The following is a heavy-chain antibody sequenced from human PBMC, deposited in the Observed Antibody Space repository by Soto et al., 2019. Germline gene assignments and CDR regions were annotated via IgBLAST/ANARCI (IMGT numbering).Heavy chain of an antibody. J-gene: IGHJ6*02. D-gene: IGHD6-19*01. V-gene: IGHV1-18*01. Sequence: ASVKVSCKASGYTLTSYGISWVRQAPGQGLEWMGWISAYNGNTNYAQKLQGRVTMTTDTSTSTAYMELRSLRSDDTAVYYCARDHKQWLVRERHYYYGMDVWGQGTTVTVSS. CDR3: ARDHKQWLVRERHYYYGMDV. CDR1: GYTLTSYG. CDR2: ISAYNGNT.